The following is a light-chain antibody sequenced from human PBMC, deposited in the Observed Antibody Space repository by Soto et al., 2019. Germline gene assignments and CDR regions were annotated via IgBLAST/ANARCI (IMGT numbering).Light chain of an antibody. CDR3: QQRGT. J-gene: IGKJ4*01. V-gene: IGKV3-11*01. Sequence: EFVLTQSPATLSLSPGDRATLSCRASQSVSSYLAWYQQKPGQAPRLVIYDISNRATDIPARFSGGGSGTDFTLTISSLEPEDFAVYYCQQRGTFGGGTKVDIK. CDR2: DIS. CDR1: QSVSSY.